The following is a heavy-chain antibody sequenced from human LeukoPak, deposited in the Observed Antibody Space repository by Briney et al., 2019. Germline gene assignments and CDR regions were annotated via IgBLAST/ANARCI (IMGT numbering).Heavy chain of an antibody. J-gene: IGHJ4*02. D-gene: IGHD6-19*01. CDR2: IWYDGSNK. Sequence: GGSLRLPCAASGFTFSSYGMHWVRQAPGKGLEWVAVIWYDGSNKYYADSVKGRFTISRDNSKNTLYLQMNSLRAEDTAVYYCARSKSIAVAGNPPGYWGQGTLVTVSS. CDR1: GFTFSSYG. CDR3: ARSKSIAVAGNPPGY. V-gene: IGHV3-33*01.